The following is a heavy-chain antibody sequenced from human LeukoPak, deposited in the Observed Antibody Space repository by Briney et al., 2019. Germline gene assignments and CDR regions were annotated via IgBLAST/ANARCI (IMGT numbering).Heavy chain of an antibody. J-gene: IGHJ4*02. CDR1: GFTLSSYG. Sequence: QPGGSLRLSCAASGFTLSSYGMHWVRQAPGKGLEWVAVIWYDGSNKEYADSVKGRFTISRDNSKNTLYLEMNSLRAEDTAVYYCARENGHFDYWGQGTLVTVSS. CDR3: ARENGHFDY. V-gene: IGHV3-33*01. CDR2: IWYDGSNK. D-gene: IGHD2-8*01.